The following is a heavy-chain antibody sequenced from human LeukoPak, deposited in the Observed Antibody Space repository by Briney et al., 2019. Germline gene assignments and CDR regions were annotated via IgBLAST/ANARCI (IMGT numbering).Heavy chain of an antibody. J-gene: IGHJ6*02. CDR3: ARGSFSIYHDMDV. CDR1: GYTFTSYA. CDR2: INAGNGNI. V-gene: IGHV1-3*01. Sequence: ASVKVSCKASGYTFTSYAMHWVRQAPGQRLEWMGWINAGNGNIKYSQKSQGRVTISRDTSASTAYMELSSLRSEDTAVYYCARGSFSIYHDMDVWGQGTTVTVSS. D-gene: IGHD2/OR15-2a*01.